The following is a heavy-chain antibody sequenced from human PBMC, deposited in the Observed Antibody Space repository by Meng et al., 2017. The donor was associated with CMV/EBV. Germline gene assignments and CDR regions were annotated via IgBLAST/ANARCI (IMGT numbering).Heavy chain of an antibody. CDR2: IKQDGSEK. Sequence: GGSLRLSCAASGFTFSSYWMSWVRQAPGKGLEWVANIKQDGSEKYYVDSVKGRFTISRDNAKNSLYLQMNSLRAEDTAVYCCAREVIVVVPVDYYYYYGMDVWGQGTTVTVSS. CDR1: GFTFSSYW. J-gene: IGHJ6*02. D-gene: IGHD2-2*01. V-gene: IGHV3-7*01. CDR3: AREVIVVVPVDYYYYYGMDV.